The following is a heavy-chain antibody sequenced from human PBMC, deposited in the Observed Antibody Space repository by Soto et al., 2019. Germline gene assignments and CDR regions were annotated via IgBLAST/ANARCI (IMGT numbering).Heavy chain of an antibody. D-gene: IGHD2-8*02. Sequence: EVQLLESGGGLVQPGGSLRLSCAAAGFTFSNYAMSWVRQAPGKGLEWVSSITGSGGSTYYADSVKGRFTISRDNSKSTRYLEMKSRRPEDTAIYYRAKDGFGGLCSSEYYGMDVWGQGTTVTVSS. J-gene: IGHJ6*02. V-gene: IGHV3-23*01. CDR3: AKDGFGGLCSSEYYGMDV. CDR2: ITGSGGST. CDR1: GFTFSNYA.